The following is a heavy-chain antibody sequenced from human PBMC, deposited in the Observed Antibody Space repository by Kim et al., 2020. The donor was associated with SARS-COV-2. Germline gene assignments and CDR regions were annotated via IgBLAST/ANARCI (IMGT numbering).Heavy chain of an antibody. CDR2: TDHSGST. V-gene: IGHV4-34*01. Sequence: SETLSLTCAVYGESFSGYYWSWIRQPPGKGLEWIGETDHSGSTNYNTSLKSRVTISVDTSKNQFTLKLSSVTAADTAVYYCARGKLITTTGPGFWGHYSYCYGMDVWGQGTTVTVSS. CDR3: ARGKLITTTGPGFWGHYSYCYGMDV. D-gene: IGHD1-1*01. CDR1: GESFSGYY. J-gene: IGHJ6*02.